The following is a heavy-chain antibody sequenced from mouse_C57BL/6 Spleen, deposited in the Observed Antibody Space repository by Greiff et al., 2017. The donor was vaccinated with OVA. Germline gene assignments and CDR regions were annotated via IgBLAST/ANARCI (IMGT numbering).Heavy chain of an antibody. CDR1: GYTFTDYE. CDR3: TRLTSYAMDY. D-gene: IGHD1-1*01. Sequence: VQLQQSGAELVRPGASVTLSCKASGYTFTDYEMHWVKQTPVHGLEWIGAIDPETGGTAYNQKFKGKAILTADKSSSTAYMELRSLTSEDSAVYYCTRLTSYAMDYWGQGTSVTVSS. CDR2: IDPETGGT. J-gene: IGHJ4*01. V-gene: IGHV1-15*01.